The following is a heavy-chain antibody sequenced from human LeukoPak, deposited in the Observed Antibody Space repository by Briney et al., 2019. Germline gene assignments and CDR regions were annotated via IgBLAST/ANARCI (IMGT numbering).Heavy chain of an antibody. J-gene: IGHJ4*02. CDR3: AMNLGYCSGGSCYYGYY. CDR2: IIPIFGTA. Sequence: GASVKVSCKASGYTFTSYGISWVRQAPGQGLEWMGGIIPIFGTANYAQKFQGRVTITADESTSTAYMELSSLRSEDTAVYYCAMNLGYCSGGSCYYGYYWGQGTLVTVSS. V-gene: IGHV1-69*13. CDR1: GYTFTSYG. D-gene: IGHD2-15*01.